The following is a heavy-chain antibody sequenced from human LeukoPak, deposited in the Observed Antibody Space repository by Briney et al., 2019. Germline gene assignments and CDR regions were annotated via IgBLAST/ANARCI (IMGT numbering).Heavy chain of an antibody. V-gene: IGHV4-61*02. CDR1: GGSISSGSYY. CDR3: ASKYSYVGGYFDY. CDR2: IYTSGST. J-gene: IGHJ4*02. D-gene: IGHD5-18*01. Sequence: PSETLSLTCTVSGGSISSGSYYWSWIRQPAGKGLEWIVRIYTSGSTNYNPSLKSRVTISVDTSKNQFSLKLSSVTAADTAVYYCASKYSYVGGYFDYWGQGTLATVSS.